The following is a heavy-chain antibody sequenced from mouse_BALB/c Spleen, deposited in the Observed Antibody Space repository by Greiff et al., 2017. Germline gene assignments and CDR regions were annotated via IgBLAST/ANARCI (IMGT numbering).Heavy chain of an antibody. J-gene: IGHJ1*01. CDR2: ISYDGSN. CDR1: GYSITSGYY. D-gene: IGHD2-1*01. Sequence: DVQLQESGPGLVKPSQSLSLTCSVTGYSITSGYYWNWIRQFPGNKLEWMGYISYDGSNNYNPSLKNRISITRDTSKNQFFLKLNSVTTEDTATYYCARWGGNYGYWYFDVWGAGTTVTVSS. V-gene: IGHV3-6*02. CDR3: ARWGGNYGYWYFDV.